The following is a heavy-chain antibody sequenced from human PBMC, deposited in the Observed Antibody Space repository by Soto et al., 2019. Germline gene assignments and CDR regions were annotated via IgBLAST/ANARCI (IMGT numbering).Heavy chain of an antibody. D-gene: IGHD2-8*01. J-gene: IGHJ4*02. V-gene: IGHV3-74*01. CDR2: INSDGSST. CDR1: GFTFSSYW. Sequence: RRLSCAASGFTFSSYWMHWVRQAPGRGLVWVSRINSDGSSTSYADSVKGRFTISRDNAKNTLYLQMNSLRAEDTAVYYCALSFAPYCTNGVCPATPFDYWGQGTLVTVSS. CDR3: ALSFAPYCTNGVCPATPFDY.